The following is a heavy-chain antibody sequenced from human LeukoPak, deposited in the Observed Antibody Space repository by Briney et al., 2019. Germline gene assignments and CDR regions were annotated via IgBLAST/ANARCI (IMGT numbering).Heavy chain of an antibody. Sequence: SETLSLTCTVSGGSISSSYSYWGWIRQPPGKGLEWIGNIYYSGSTYYSPSLKSRVTISVDKSKNQFSLKLSSVTAADTAVYYCARDRLRDAFDIWGQGTMVTVSS. CDR2: IYYSGST. J-gene: IGHJ3*02. D-gene: IGHD6-25*01. CDR1: GGSISSSYSY. V-gene: IGHV4-39*07. CDR3: ARDRLRDAFDI.